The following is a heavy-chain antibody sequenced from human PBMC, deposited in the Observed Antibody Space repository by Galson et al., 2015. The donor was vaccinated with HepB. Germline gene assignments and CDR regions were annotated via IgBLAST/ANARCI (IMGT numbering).Heavy chain of an antibody. CDR2: ITRGGYT. CDR3: AKDGISGSAPAL. V-gene: IGHV3-23*01. J-gene: IGHJ4*02. D-gene: IGHD1-26*01. Sequence: SLRLSCAASGFIFNNYAMSWVRQAPGKGLEWVSGITRGGYTYDVDSVKGRFTISRDNSKNTLYLQMNSLRDEDTAVYYCAKDGISGSAPALRGQRTLVTVSS. CDR1: GFIFNNYA.